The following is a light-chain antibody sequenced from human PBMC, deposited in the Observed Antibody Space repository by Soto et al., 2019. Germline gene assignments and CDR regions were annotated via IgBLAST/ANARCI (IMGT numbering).Light chain of an antibody. CDR3: QQANSFPLT. J-gene: IGKJ4*01. Sequence: DIQMTQSPSSVSASVGDRVTITCRASQCISSLLAWYQQKPGKAPNLLIHTASSLHSGVPSRFSGSGSGTDLTLTISSLQPEDFATYYCQQANSFPLTFGGGTRVEIK. CDR1: QCISSL. V-gene: IGKV1-12*01. CDR2: TAS.